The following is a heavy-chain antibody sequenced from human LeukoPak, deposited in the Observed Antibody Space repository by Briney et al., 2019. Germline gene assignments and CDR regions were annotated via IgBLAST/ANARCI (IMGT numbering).Heavy chain of an antibody. Sequence: GGSLRLSCAASGFTFSSYGMHWVRQAPGKGLEWVAVIWYDGSNDYYANSVKGRFTISRDNSKNTLYLQMNSLRAEDTAVYFCARKNTQDAFDIWGQGTMVSASS. CDR3: ARKNTQDAFDI. CDR1: GFTFSSYG. CDR2: IWYDGSND. J-gene: IGHJ3*02. D-gene: IGHD2-15*01. V-gene: IGHV3-33*01.